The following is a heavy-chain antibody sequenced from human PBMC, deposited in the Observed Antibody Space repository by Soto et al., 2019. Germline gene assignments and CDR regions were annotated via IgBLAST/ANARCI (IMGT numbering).Heavy chain of an antibody. J-gene: IGHJ3*02. D-gene: IGHD6-25*01. CDR1: GYTFTSYD. CDR2: MNPNSGNT. CDR3: AEFCSGHVGVFDI. Sequence: DSVKVSCKASGYTFTSYDINWVRQATGQGLEWMGWMNPNSGNTGYAQKFQGRVTMTRNTSISTAYMELSSLRSEDTAVYYCAEFCSGHVGVFDIWGQGTMDIVSS. V-gene: IGHV1-8*01.